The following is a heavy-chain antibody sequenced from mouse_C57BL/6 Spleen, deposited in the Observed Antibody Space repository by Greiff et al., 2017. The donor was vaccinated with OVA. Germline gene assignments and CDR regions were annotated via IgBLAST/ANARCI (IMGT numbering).Heavy chain of an antibody. V-gene: IGHV1-85*01. CDR2: IYPRDGST. D-gene: IGHD1-1*01. J-gene: IGHJ2*01. Sequence: QVQLQQSGPELVKPGASVKLSCKASGYTFTSYDINWVKQRPGQGLEWIGWIYPRDGSTQYNEKFKGKATLTVDTSSSTAYMELHSLTSEDSAVYFCARRNPQLAAIDYWGQGTTLTVSS. CDR3: ARRNPQLAAIDY. CDR1: GYTFTSYD.